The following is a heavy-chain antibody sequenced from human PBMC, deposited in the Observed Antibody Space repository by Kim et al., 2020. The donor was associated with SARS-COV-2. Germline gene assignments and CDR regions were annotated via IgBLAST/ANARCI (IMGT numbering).Heavy chain of an antibody. CDR3: ARINPYSSSWGDKYFQH. Sequence: SETLSLTCTVSGGSISSYYWSWIRQPPGKGLEWIGYIYYSGSTNYNPSLKSRVTISVDTSKNQFSLKLSSVTAADTAVYYCARINPYSSSWGDKYFQHWGQGTLVTVSS. V-gene: IGHV4-59*01. CDR1: GGSISSYY. J-gene: IGHJ1*01. CDR2: IYYSGST. D-gene: IGHD6-13*01.